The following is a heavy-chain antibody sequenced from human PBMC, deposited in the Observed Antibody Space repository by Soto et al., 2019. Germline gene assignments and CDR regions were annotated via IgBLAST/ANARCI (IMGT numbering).Heavy chain of an antibody. J-gene: IGHJ6*02. V-gene: IGHV3-66*01. CDR1: GFTVSSNY. CDR3: ARDLSSDYGMVV. Sequence: EVQLVESGGGLVQPGGSLRLSCAASGFTVSSNYMSWVRQAPGKGLEWVSVIYSGGSTYYADSVKGRFTISRDNSKNTLYPQMNSLRAEDTAVYYCARDLSSDYGMVVWGQGTTVTVSS. CDR2: IYSGGST.